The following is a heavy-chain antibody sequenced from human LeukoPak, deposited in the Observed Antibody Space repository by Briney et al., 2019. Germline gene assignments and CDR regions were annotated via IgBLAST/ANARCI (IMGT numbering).Heavy chain of an antibody. Sequence: SETPSLTCTVSDGSISSYYWSWIRQPPGKGLEWIGYIYYSGTTNYNPSLKSRVIISVDTSKNQFSLKLSSVTAADTAVYYCARALLLWFGELNWFDPWGQGTLVTVSS. J-gene: IGHJ5*02. CDR3: ARALLLWFGELNWFDP. CDR2: IYYSGTT. V-gene: IGHV4-59*01. CDR1: DGSISSYY. D-gene: IGHD3-10*01.